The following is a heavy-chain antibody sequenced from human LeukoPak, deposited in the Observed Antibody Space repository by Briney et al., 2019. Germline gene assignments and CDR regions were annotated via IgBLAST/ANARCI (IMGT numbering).Heavy chain of an antibody. CDR3: AKEGGSNSGYYGMDV. CDR2: ISSSSSYI. J-gene: IGHJ6*02. V-gene: IGHV3-21*04. Sequence: GGSLRLSCAASGFTFSSYSMNWVRQAPGKGLEWVSSISSSSSYIYYADSVKGRFTISRDNAKNSLYLQMNSLRAEDTALYYCAKEGGSNSGYYGMDVWGQGTTVTVSS. CDR1: GFTFSSYS. D-gene: IGHD4-23*01.